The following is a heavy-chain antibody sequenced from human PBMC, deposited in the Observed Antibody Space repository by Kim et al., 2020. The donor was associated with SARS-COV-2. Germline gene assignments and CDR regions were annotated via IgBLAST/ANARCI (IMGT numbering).Heavy chain of an antibody. CDR2: ISYDGSNK. V-gene: IGHV3-30-3*01. D-gene: IGHD1-20*01. J-gene: IGHJ4*02. Sequence: GGSLRLSCAASGFTFSSYAMHWVRQAPGKGLEWVAVISYDGSNKYYADSVKGRFTISRDNSKNTLYLQMNSLRAEDTAVYYCARLYNWNTYYFDYWGQGTLVTVSS. CDR1: GFTFSSYA. CDR3: ARLYNWNTYYFDY.